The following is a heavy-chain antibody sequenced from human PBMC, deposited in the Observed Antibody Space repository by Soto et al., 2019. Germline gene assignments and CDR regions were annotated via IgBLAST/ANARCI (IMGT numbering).Heavy chain of an antibody. D-gene: IGHD3-10*01. V-gene: IGHV5-51*01. CDR1: GYSFTSYW. Sequence: GESLKISCKGSGYSFTSYWIGWVRQMPGKGLEWMGIIYPGDSDTRYSPSFQGQVTISADKSISTAYLQWSSLKASDTAMYYCARQYYYGSGSSYYYYYGMDVWGQGTTVTVS. CDR2: IYPGDSDT. CDR3: ARQYYYGSGSSYYYYYGMDV. J-gene: IGHJ6*02.